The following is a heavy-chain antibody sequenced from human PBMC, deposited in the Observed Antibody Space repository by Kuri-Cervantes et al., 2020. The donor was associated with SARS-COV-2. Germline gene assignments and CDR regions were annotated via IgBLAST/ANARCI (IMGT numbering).Heavy chain of an antibody. V-gene: IGHV3-33*01. D-gene: IGHD3-22*01. CDR1: GFTFSSYG. CDR2: IWYDGSNK. CDR3: ALSSGYYYPNAGFDY. J-gene: IGHJ4*02. Sequence: LSLTCAASGFTFSSYGMHWVRQAPGKGLEWVVVIWYDGSNKYYADSVKGRFTISRDNSKNTLYLQMNSLRAKDTAVYYCALSSGYYYPNAGFDYWGQGTLVTVSS.